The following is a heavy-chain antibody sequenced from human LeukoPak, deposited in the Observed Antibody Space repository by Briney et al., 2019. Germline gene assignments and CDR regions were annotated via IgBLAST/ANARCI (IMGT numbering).Heavy chain of an antibody. D-gene: IGHD1-26*01. J-gene: IGHJ4*02. CDR3: ATPRGSGSYLAFDY. Sequence: PGGSLRLSCAASGFSFSSYWMHLVRQAPGKGLVWVSRINTDGSSTSYAESVKGRFTISRDNAKNTLYLQMNSLRAEDTAVYYCATPRGSGSYLAFDYWGQGTLVTVSS. CDR2: INTDGSST. V-gene: IGHV3-74*01. CDR1: GFSFSSYW.